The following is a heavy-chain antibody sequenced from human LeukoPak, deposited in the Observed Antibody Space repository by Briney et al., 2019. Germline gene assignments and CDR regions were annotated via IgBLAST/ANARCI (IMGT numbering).Heavy chain of an antibody. Sequence: PGGSLRLSCAASGFNFRSYWMSWVRQSPGKGLEWVSYISSSSSTIYYADSVKGRFTISRDNAKNSLYLQMNSLRAEDTAVYYCARDGLGGGSSPLIWGQGTLVTVSS. CDR1: GFNFRSYW. D-gene: IGHD6-13*01. CDR2: ISSSSSTI. J-gene: IGHJ4*02. CDR3: ARDGLGGGSSPLI. V-gene: IGHV3-48*04.